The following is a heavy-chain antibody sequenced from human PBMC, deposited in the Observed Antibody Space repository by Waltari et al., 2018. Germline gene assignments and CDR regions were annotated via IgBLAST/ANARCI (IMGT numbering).Heavy chain of an antibody. J-gene: IGHJ4*02. V-gene: IGHV3-48*03. CDR3: ARDYPDFDY. CDR1: GFTFSSYE. Sequence: EVQLVESGGGLVQPGGSLRLSCAASGFTFSSYEMNWVRQAPGKGLKWVSYSSSIVSTIYYADSVKGRFTISRDNAKNSLYLQMNSLRADDTAVYYCARDYPDFDYWGQGTLVTVSS. CDR2: SSSIVSTI.